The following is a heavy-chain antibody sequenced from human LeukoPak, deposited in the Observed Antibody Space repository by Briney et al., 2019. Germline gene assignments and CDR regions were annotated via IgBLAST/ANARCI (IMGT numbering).Heavy chain of an antibody. D-gene: IGHD4-23*01. V-gene: IGHV4-30-4*01. Sequence: PSQTLSLTCTVSGDSIRSGDYYWSWIRQPPGKGLEWIGNIYYSGSTYYNPSLKSRVTISVDTSKNQFSLKLSSVTASDTAMYYCARDPLNDYGGNSNKVEAFHIWGQGTMVTVSS. CDR1: GDSIRSGDYY. CDR2: IYYSGST. J-gene: IGHJ3*02. CDR3: ARDPLNDYGGNSNKVEAFHI.